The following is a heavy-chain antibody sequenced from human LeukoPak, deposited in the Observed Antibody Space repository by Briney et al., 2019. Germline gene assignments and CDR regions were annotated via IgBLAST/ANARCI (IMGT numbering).Heavy chain of an antibody. CDR1: GGSISSSSYY. D-gene: IGHD3-10*01. J-gene: IGHJ6*04. Sequence: SETLSLTCTVSGGSISSSSYYWGWIRQPPGKGLEWIGSIYYSGSTYYNPSLKSRVTISVDKSKNQFSLKLSSVAAADTAVYYCVRVPRTITLVRGSWDVWGKGTTVTVSS. V-gene: IGHV4-39*07. CDR2: IYYSGST. CDR3: VRVPRTITLVRGSWDV.